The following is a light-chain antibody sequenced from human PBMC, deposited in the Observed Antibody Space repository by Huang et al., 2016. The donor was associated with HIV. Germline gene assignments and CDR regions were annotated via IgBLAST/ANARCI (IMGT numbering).Light chain of an antibody. CDR3: MQALQTPLT. CDR2: LGS. Sequence: DIVMTQSPLSLPVTPGEPASISCRSSQSLLHSNGYTYLTWYLQKSGQSPQRLSYLGSNRAAGVPDRCSGSGSCTEFTLKISRVEAEDVGLYYCMQALQTPLTFGGGTKVEIK. CDR1: QSLLHSNGYTY. V-gene: IGKV2-28*01. J-gene: IGKJ4*01.